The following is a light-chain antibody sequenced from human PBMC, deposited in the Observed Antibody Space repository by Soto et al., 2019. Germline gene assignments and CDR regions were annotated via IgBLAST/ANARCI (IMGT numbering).Light chain of an antibody. CDR1: QSVSSSD. V-gene: IGKV3-20*01. CDR3: QHYRTS. CDR2: GAS. Sequence: EIALTQSPGTLSLSPGERATRACRASQSVSSSDLAWYQQKPGQGPRQLIYGASSRATGIPDRFSGSGSGTDFTLTITRLEPEDFAVYYCQHYRTSFGGGTRVEIK. J-gene: IGKJ4*01.